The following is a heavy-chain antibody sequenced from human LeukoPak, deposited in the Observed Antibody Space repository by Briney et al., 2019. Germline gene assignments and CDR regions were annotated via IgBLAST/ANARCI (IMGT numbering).Heavy chain of an antibody. CDR1: GDSISSFW. D-gene: IGHD5-12*01. J-gene: IGHJ6*02. Sequence: SETLSLTCTVSGDSISSFWWSWIRQPPGKGLEWIGCIHYSGSTKYNPSFKSRVTISMDTSKNQFSLRLSSVTALDTAVYYCARVSGATITTYYGMDVWGQGTTVTVS. CDR3: ARVSGATITTYYGMDV. V-gene: IGHV4-59*01. CDR2: IHYSGST.